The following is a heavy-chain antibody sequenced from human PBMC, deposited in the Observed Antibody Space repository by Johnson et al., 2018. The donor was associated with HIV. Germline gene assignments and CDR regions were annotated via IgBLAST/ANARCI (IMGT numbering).Heavy chain of an antibody. V-gene: IGHV3-11*04. CDR2: ISRSGSNI. J-gene: IGHJ3*02. CDR3: ARDCTGGVCLNDAFDI. Sequence: QEKLVESGGGLVKPGGSLRLSCAASGFTFSDYYMSWIRQAPGKGLEWVSYISRSGSNIYYAASVKGRFTISRDNAKNQMYLQMNSLRAEDTAVYYCARDCTGGVCLNDAFDIWGQGTMVTVSS. D-gene: IGHD2-8*02. CDR1: GFTFSDYY.